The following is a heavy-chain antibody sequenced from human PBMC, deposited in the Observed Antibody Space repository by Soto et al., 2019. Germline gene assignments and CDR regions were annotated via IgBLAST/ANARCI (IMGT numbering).Heavy chain of an antibody. CDR1: GYTFSTYD. V-gene: IGHV1-8*01. CDR2: MNPNSGNA. Sequence: QVQLEQSGAEVKKPGASVKVSCKASGYTFSTYDINWVRQATGQGLEWMGWMNPNSGNAGYAQRFQGRVVMTRDPSTSTAYMELSSLTSEDTAVYYCARGWGRWPHEQPGDYWGQGTLVTVSS. CDR3: ARGWGRWPHEQPGDY. D-gene: IGHD3-16*01. J-gene: IGHJ4*02.